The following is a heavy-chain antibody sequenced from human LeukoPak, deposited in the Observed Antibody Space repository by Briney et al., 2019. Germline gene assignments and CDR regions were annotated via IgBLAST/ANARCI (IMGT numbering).Heavy chain of an antibody. Sequence: PSETLSLTCAVSGGSISSGGYSWSWIRQPPGKGLEWIGYIYHSGSTYYNPSLKSRVTISVDTSKNQFSLKLSSVTAADTAVYYCATSPESIAARLWGQGTLVTVSS. J-gene: IGHJ4*02. CDR3: ATSPESIAARL. CDR2: IYHSGST. V-gene: IGHV4-30-2*02. CDR1: GGSISSGGYS. D-gene: IGHD6-6*01.